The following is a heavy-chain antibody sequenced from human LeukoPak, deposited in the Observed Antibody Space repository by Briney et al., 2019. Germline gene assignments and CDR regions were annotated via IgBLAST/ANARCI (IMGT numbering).Heavy chain of an antibody. CDR3: ARHGPLYEYFYYNMDV. V-gene: IGHV4-59*08. CDR1: GDSISSYY. Sequence: SETLSLTCTVSGDSISSYYWSWTRQPPGKGLEWIGYIYYSGSIDYNPSLKSRVTISVDTSKNQFSLKVSSVTAADTAVYYCARHGPLYEYFYYNMDVWGQGTTVTVSS. CDR2: IYYSGSI. D-gene: IGHD5/OR15-5a*01. J-gene: IGHJ6*02.